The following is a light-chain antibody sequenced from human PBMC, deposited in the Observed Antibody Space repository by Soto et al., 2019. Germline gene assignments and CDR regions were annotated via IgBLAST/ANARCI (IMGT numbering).Light chain of an antibody. CDR1: QSVSSN. Sequence: EIVMTQSPATLSVSPGERATLSCRASQSVSSNLARYQQKPGQAPRLLIYGASTRATGIPARFSGSGSGTEFTLTISSLQSEDFAVYFCQQYYSWPPLTFGGGTKVDIK. CDR3: QQYYSWPPLT. CDR2: GAS. V-gene: IGKV3-15*01. J-gene: IGKJ4*01.